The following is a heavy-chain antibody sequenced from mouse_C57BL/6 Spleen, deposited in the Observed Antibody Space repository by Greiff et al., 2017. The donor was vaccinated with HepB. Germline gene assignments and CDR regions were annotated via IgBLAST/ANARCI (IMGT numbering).Heavy chain of an antibody. CDR2: ISDGGSYT. CDR1: GFTFSSYA. Sequence: EVQGVESGGGLVKPGGSLKLSCAASGFTFSSYAMSWVRQTPEKRLEWVATISDGGSYTYYPDNVKGRFTISRDNAKNNLYLQMSHLKSEDTAIYYCERDSQSYYFDYWGQGTTLTVSS. CDR3: ERDSQSYYFDY. J-gene: IGHJ2*01. V-gene: IGHV5-4*01.